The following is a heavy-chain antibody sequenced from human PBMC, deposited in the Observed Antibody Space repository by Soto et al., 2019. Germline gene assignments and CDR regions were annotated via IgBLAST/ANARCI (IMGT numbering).Heavy chain of an antibody. CDR3: ARHGDYCFDH. J-gene: IGHJ4*02. CDR1: GFTFSTYW. Sequence: GGSLRLSCAASGFTFSTYWMGWVRQAPGEGLEWVANINKDGSEKYYVDSVKGRFTISRDNTKESLFQYMNSLRADDTAVYYCARHGDYCFDHWGRGPLVTVSS. CDR2: INKDGSEK. D-gene: IGHD4-17*01. V-gene: IGHV3-7*01.